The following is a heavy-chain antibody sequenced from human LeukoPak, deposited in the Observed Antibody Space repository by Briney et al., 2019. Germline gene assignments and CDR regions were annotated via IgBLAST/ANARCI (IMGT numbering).Heavy chain of an antibody. V-gene: IGHV3-23*01. D-gene: IGHD3-10*01. J-gene: IGHJ4*02. Sequence: GGSLRLSCAASGFTLRNYGMTWVRQAPGKGLEWVSSITGSGAMTYYADSVKGRFTISKDSAMDTLFLQMNSLRADDPAVYYCAKDRVDGSGSQFDSWGQGSLVTVSS. CDR2: ITGSGAMT. CDR1: GFTLRNYG. CDR3: AKDRVDGSGSQFDS.